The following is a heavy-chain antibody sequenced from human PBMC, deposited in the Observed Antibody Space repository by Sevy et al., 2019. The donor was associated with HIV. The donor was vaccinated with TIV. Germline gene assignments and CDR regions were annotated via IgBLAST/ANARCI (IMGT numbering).Heavy chain of an antibody. CDR2: IYHGGST. D-gene: IGHD5-12*01. CDR1: GGSVSSGGYS. CDR3: ARDGGYDYRDAFDI. J-gene: IGHJ3*02. Sequence: SETLSLTCAVSGGSVSSGGYSWSWIRQPPGKGLEWIGYIYHGGSTYYNPSLKSRVTISVDRSKNQFSLKLSSVTAADTAVYYCARDGGYDYRDAFDIWGQRTMVTVSS. V-gene: IGHV4-30-2*01.